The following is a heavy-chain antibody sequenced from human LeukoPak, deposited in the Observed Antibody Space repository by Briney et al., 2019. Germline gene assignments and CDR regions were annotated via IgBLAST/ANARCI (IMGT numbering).Heavy chain of an antibody. CDR1: GFTFSNAW. CDR3: TTSYYYDSSGYYPYFDY. V-gene: IGHV3-15*01. D-gene: IGHD3-22*01. Sequence: TGGSLRLSCAASGFTFSNAWMSWVRQAPGKGLEWVGRIKSKTDGGTTDYAAPVKGRFTISRDDSKNTLYLQMNSLKTEDTAVYYCTTSYYYDSSGYYPYFDYWGQGTLVTVSS. CDR2: IKSKTDGGTT. J-gene: IGHJ4*02.